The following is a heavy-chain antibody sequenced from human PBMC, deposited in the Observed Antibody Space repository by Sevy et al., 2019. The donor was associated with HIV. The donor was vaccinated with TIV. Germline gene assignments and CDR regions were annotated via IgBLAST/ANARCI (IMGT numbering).Heavy chain of an antibody. J-gene: IGHJ6*02. CDR1: GDSIGNNY. Sequence: SETLSLTCTVSGDSIGNNYWSWIRQPPGKGLEWIGYFYYSGRTNYNPSLKSRVTISADTSKNQFSLKLISVTAADTAVYFCASCSPEYYYGMDVWGQGTTVPVSS. CDR3: ASCSPEYYYGMDV. D-gene: IGHD2-15*01. V-gene: IGHV4-59*01. CDR2: FYYSGRT.